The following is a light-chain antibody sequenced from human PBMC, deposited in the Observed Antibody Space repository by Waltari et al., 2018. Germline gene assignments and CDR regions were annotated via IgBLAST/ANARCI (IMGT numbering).Light chain of an antibody. Sequence: QSALTQPASVSGSPGQSITISCPGTSSDVGGYNYVSLYQQHPGKAPKLIIYDVSNRPSGVSNRFSGSRSGNTASLTISGLQTEDEADYYCISYTSSSTWVFGGGTKLTVL. V-gene: IGLV2-14*03. CDR2: DVS. CDR1: SSDVGGYNY. J-gene: IGLJ3*02. CDR3: ISYTSSSTWV.